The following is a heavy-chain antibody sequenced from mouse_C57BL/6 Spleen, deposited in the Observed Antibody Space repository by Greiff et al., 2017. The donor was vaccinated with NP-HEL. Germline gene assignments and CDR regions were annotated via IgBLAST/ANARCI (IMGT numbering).Heavy chain of an antibody. CDR2: LHPSDSDT. J-gene: IGHJ4*01. CDR3: AIGLNTYTLAMDY. V-gene: IGHV1-74*01. Sequence: QVQLQQPGAELVKPGASVKVSCKASGYTFTSYWMHWVKQRPGQGLEWIGRLHPSDSDTNYNQKFKGKATLTVDKSSSTAYMQLSSLTSEDSAVYYCAIGLNTYTLAMDYWGQGTSVTVSS. CDR1: GYTFTSYW. D-gene: IGHD5-2*01.